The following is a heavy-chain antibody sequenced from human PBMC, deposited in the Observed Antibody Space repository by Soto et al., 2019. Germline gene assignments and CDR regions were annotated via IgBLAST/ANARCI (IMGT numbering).Heavy chain of an antibody. Sequence: QVQLEQSGPGLVKPSQTLSLTCKISGGSISSVNHYWSWIRQSPGEGLEWIGYIFDSGTTHYHPSLKGRVTISGDTSQSQFSLTIHSVTVADTAVYYCAREVSWIGGFDYWGQGTLVTVSS. CDR1: GGSISSVNHY. CDR3: AREVSWIGGFDY. J-gene: IGHJ4*02. CDR2: IFDSGTT. V-gene: IGHV4-31*02. D-gene: IGHD2-15*01.